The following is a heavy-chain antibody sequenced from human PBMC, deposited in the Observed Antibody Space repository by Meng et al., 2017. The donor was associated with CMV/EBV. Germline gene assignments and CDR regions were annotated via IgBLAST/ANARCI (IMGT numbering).Heavy chain of an antibody. J-gene: IGHJ6*02. Sequence: GESLKISCAASGFTFSSYAMHWVRQAPGKGLEWVAVISYDGSNKYYADSVKGRFTISRDNSKNTLYLQMNSLRAEDTAVYYCAKGEVLRFLEWFPPERAYGMDVWGQGTTVTVSS. V-gene: IGHV3-30*04. D-gene: IGHD3-3*01. CDR1: GFTFSSYA. CDR2: ISYDGSNK. CDR3: AKGEVLRFLEWFPPERAYGMDV.